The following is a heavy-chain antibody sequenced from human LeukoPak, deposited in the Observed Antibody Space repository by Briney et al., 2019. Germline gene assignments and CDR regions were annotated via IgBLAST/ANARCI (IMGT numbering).Heavy chain of an antibody. V-gene: IGHV3-15*01. J-gene: IGHJ4*02. CDR1: GFTFSNAR. CDR2: IKSKTDGETT. CDR3: TTGWVPESVAFDI. Sequence: AGGSLRLSCAASGFTFSNARMSWVRQAPGKGLEWVGHIKSKTDGETTSYATPVKGRFTISRDDSKNTLYLQLNSLRAEDTGLYYCTTGWVPESVAFDIWGQGTLVTVSS. D-gene: IGHD1-26*01.